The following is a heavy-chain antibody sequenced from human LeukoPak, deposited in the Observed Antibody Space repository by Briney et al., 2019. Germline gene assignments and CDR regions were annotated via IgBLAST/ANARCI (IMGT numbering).Heavy chain of an antibody. CDR1: GFIFSTYA. CDR3: AKDGNDFTYYFDY. D-gene: IGHD1-26*01. J-gene: IGHJ4*02. Sequence: GGSLRLSCAASGFIFSTYAMHWVRQAPGKGLEWVAVISYDGSNKYYADSVKGRFTISRDNSKNTLYLQMNSLRAEDTAVYYCAKDGNDFTYYFDYWGQGTLVTVSS. V-gene: IGHV3-30*18. CDR2: ISYDGSNK.